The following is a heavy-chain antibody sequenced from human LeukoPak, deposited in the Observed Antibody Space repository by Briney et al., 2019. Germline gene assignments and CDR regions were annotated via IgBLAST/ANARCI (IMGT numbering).Heavy chain of an antibody. CDR2: ISGSGGST. CDR1: GFTFSSYA. D-gene: IGHD2-21*01. Sequence: GGSLRLSCAASGFTFSSYAMSWVRQAPGKGLEWVSAISGSGGSTYYADSVKGRFTISRDNSKNTLYLQMNSLRAEDTAVYYCAKPNGGENSNYNNNNRDVWGKGTTSPSP. J-gene: IGHJ6*03. CDR3: AKPNGGENSNYNNNNRDV. V-gene: IGHV3-23*01.